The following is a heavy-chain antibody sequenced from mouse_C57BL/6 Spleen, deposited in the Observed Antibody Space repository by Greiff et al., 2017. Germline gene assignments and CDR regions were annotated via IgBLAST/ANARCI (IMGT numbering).Heavy chain of an antibody. CDR1: GFTFSDYG. D-gene: IGHD1-1*01. Sequence: EVQGVESGGGLVKPGGSLKLSCAASGFTFSDYGMHWVRQAPEKGLEWVAYISSGSSTIYYADTVKGRFTISRDNAKNTLFLQMTSLRSEDTAMYYCARQGPYYGSRHFDYWGQGTTLTVSS. J-gene: IGHJ2*01. CDR3: ARQGPYYGSRHFDY. V-gene: IGHV5-17*01. CDR2: ISSGSSTI.